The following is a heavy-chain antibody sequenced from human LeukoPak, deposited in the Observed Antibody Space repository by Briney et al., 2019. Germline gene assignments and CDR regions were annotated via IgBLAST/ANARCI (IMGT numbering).Heavy chain of an antibody. V-gene: IGHV3-23*01. CDR2: INGGGDAT. D-gene: IGHD2-2*01. CDR1: GFTFINNA. J-gene: IGHJ3*01. CDR3: ARCTASCYANAFDV. Sequence: GGSLRLSCTASGFTFINNAMSWVRQAPGKGLEWVSAINGGGDATEYTDSIKGRFTISRDNSKNTLYLQMNSLRTEDTAVYYCARCTASCYANAFDVWGQGKLLTVSS.